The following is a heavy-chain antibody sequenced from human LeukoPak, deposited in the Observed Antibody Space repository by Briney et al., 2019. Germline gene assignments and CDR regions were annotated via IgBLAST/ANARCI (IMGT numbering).Heavy chain of an antibody. CDR3: ARGGISIFGVVIYMDV. D-gene: IGHD3-3*01. Sequence: GGSLRLSCGASGFTFSNYWMSWVRQAPGKGLEWVSSITRSNYIYYADSVKGRFTISRDNAKNSLSLQMNSLRVEDTALYYCARGGISIFGVVIYMDVWGKGTTVTVSS. CDR1: GFTFSNYW. V-gene: IGHV3-21*04. CDR2: ITRSNYI. J-gene: IGHJ6*03.